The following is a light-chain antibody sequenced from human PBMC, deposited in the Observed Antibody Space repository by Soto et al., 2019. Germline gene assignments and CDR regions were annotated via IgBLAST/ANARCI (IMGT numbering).Light chain of an antibody. CDR2: AVS. Sequence: QSALTQPASVSGPPGQSITISCPGTSGDIGSYNYVSWFQHHPGKAPKLILFAVSDRPSGVSNRFSGSRSGNTASLTISGLQPEDEAIYYCSSYTRSTTHVFGTGTKVTVL. CDR3: SSYTRSTTHV. J-gene: IGLJ1*01. V-gene: IGLV2-14*01. CDR1: SGDIGSYNY.